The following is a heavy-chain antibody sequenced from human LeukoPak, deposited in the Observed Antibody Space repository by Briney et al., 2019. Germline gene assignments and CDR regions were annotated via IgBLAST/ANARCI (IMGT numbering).Heavy chain of an antibody. Sequence: SETLSLTCTVSGGSISSYYWSWIRQPAGKGLEWIGRIYTSGSTNYNPSLKSRVTMSVDTSKNQFSLKLSSVTAADTAVYYCASDSIHYYDSSGYSNDAFDIWGQGTMVTVSS. CDR2: IYTSGST. D-gene: IGHD3-22*01. CDR3: ASDSIHYYDSSGYSNDAFDI. CDR1: GGSISSYY. V-gene: IGHV4-4*07. J-gene: IGHJ3*02.